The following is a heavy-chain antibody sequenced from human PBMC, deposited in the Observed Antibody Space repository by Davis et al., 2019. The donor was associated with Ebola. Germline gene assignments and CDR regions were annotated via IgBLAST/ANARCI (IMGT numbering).Heavy chain of an antibody. Sequence: ASVKVSCKASGYTFTSYAMHWVRQAPGQRLEWMGWINAGNGNTKYSQKFQGRVTITRDTSASTAYMELSSLRSEDTAVYYCARLGAPRRYGDHGMDVWGQGTTVTVSS. CDR3: ARLGAPRRYGDHGMDV. CDR2: INAGNGNT. J-gene: IGHJ6*02. CDR1: GYTFTSYA. V-gene: IGHV1-3*01. D-gene: IGHD1-1*01.